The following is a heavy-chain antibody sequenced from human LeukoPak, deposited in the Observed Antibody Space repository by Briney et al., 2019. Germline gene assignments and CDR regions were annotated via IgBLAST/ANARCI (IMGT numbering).Heavy chain of an antibody. CDR2: ISNGKT. Sequence: GGSLRLSCAASGFPFSSHAMSWVRQPPGKGLEWVAAISNGKTYYAHSARGRFTISIDDSKNTVYLHMNSLGDEDTARYFCGREAGYWAPVCLRSNWFDPWGQGTLVTVSS. CDR3: GREAGYWAPVCLRSNWFDP. CDR1: GFPFSSHA. D-gene: IGHD2-15*01. V-gene: IGHV3-23*01. J-gene: IGHJ5*02.